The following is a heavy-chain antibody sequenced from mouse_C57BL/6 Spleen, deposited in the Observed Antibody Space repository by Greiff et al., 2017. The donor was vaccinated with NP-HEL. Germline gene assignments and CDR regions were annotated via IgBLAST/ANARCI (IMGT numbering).Heavy chain of an antibody. Sequence: VQLQQSGAELVKPGASVKLSCKASGYTFTSYWMHWVKQRPGQGLEWIGMIHPNSGSTNYNEKFKSKATLTVDKSSSTAYMQLSSLTSEDSAVYYCARGTKGRYFDVWGTGTTVTVSS. V-gene: IGHV1-64*01. J-gene: IGHJ1*03. D-gene: IGHD3-3*01. CDR2: IHPNSGST. CDR3: ARGTKGRYFDV. CDR1: GYTFTSYW.